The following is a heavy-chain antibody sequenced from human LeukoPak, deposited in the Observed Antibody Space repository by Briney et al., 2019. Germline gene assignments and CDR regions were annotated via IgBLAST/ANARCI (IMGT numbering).Heavy chain of an antibody. CDR1: GFTFRSFA. CDR2: ISVSGGST. V-gene: IGHV3-23*01. D-gene: IGHD3-22*01. Sequence: GGSLRLSCVASGFTFRSFAMSWVRQAPGKGLEWVSVISVSGGSTTYADSVKGRFTISRDISKNTLYLQMNSLRAEDTAVYYCAKDGSSGYYYFDYGGQGTLVTVSS. J-gene: IGHJ4*02. CDR3: AKDGSSGYYYFDY.